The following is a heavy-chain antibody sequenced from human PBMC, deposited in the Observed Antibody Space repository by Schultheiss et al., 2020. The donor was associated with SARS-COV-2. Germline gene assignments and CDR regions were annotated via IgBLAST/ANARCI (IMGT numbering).Heavy chain of an antibody. D-gene: IGHD3-16*01. Sequence: GESLKISCAVSGFTFDDYAMHWVRQAPGKGLEWVSLISANGGDTYYADSVRGRFTISRDNAKNSLSLQMNSLRDEDTAVYYCVRDRGSFTYHFEDWGQGTLVTVSS. CDR1: GFTFDDYA. CDR3: VRDRGSFTYHFED. V-gene: IGHV3-43*02. J-gene: IGHJ4*02. CDR2: ISANGGDT.